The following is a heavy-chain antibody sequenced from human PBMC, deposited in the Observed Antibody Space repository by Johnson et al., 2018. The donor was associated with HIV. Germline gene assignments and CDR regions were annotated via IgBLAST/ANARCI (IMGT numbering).Heavy chain of an antibody. Sequence: QVQLVESGGGVVQPGRSLRLSCAASGFTFSSYAMHWVRQAPGKGLEWVAIILYDGSNKYYADSVKGRFTISRDNSKNTLYLQMNSLRPEDTAVYYCARDPKRSGSYYKDAFDIWGQGTMVTVS. V-gene: IGHV3-30*04. D-gene: IGHD3-10*01. J-gene: IGHJ3*02. CDR1: GFTFSSYA. CDR3: ARDPKRSGSYYKDAFDI. CDR2: ILYDGSNK.